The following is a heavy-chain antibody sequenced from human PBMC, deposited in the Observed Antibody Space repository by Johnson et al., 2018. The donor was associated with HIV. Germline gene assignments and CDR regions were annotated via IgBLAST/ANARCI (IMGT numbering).Heavy chain of an antibody. J-gene: IGHJ3*02. Sequence: QVQLVESGGGLVNPGGSLRLSCAASGFTFSDYYMSWIRQTPGKGLEWVAVISFDGGAISYADSVKGRFTISRDNSNNILYLQMNSLRVEDTAVYYCAKVAVATAAGGVALDIWGPGTMVTVS. CDR3: AKVAVATAAGGVALDI. D-gene: IGHD6-13*01. CDR2: ISFDGGAI. CDR1: GFTFSDYY. V-gene: IGHV3-30*18.